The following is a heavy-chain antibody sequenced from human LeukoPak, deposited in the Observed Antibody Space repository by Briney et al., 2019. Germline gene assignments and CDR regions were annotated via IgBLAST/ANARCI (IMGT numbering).Heavy chain of an antibody. J-gene: IGHJ4*02. D-gene: IGHD1-26*01. CDR2: ISGYNGNT. CDR1: GYTFTNFG. CDR3: ARGKGGSYYEPFDY. Sequence: ASVKVSCKASGYTFTNFGISWVRQPPGQGLEWMGWISGYNGNTNYAHNLQGRVTMTTDTSTNTAYMELRSLRSDDTAVYYCARGKGGSYYEPFDYWGQGTLVTVSS. V-gene: IGHV1-18*01.